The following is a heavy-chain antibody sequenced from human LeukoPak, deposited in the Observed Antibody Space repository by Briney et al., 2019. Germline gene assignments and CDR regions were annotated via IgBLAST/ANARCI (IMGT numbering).Heavy chain of an antibody. D-gene: IGHD3-22*01. V-gene: IGHV3-30*18. CDR2: ISYDGSNK. CDR3: AKEHYYDSSGYYPSFDY. Sequence: GRSLRLSCAASGFTFSSYGMHWVGQALGKGLEWVAVISYDGSNKYYADSVKGRFTISRDNSKSTLYLQMNSLRAEDTAVYYCAKEHYYDSSGYYPSFDYWGQGTLLTVSS. CDR1: GFTFSSYG. J-gene: IGHJ4*02.